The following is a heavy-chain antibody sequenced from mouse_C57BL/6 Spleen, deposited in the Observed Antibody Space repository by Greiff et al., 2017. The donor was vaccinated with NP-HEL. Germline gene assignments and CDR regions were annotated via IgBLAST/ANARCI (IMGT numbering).Heavy chain of an antibody. Sequence: VHVKQSGAELVRPGASVKLSCTASGFNIKDDYMHWVKQRPEQGLEWIGWIDPENGDTEYASKFQGKATITADTSSNTAYLQLSSLTSEDTAVYYCTTIAAGAYWGQGTLVTVSA. CDR1: GFNIKDDY. CDR3: TTIAAGAY. J-gene: IGHJ3*01. V-gene: IGHV14-4*01. CDR2: IDPENGDT.